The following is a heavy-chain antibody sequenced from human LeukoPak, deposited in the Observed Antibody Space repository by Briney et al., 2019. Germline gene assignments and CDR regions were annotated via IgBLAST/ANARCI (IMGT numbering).Heavy chain of an antibody. J-gene: IGHJ5*02. V-gene: IGHV4-34*01. Sequence: SETLSLTCAVYGGSFSGYYWSWIRQPPGKGLEWMGEINHSGSTNYNPSLKSRGTISVDTSKNQYSLQLSSVTAAATAVYYCARHSKAHYDILTGYYSSWFDPWGQGTLVTVSS. CDR1: GGSFSGYY. CDR2: INHSGST. D-gene: IGHD3-9*01. CDR3: ARHSKAHYDILTGYYSSWFDP.